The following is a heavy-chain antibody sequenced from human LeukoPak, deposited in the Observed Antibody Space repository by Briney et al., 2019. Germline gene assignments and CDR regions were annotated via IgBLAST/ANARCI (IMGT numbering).Heavy chain of an antibody. CDR1: GFTFSSYG. CDR2: IWYDGSNK. CDR3: ARDLGSSWYDDWFDP. J-gene: IGHJ5*02. V-gene: IGHV3-33*01. Sequence: PGGSLRLSCAASGFTFSSYGMHWVRQAPGKGLEWVAVIWYDGSNKYYADSVKGRFTISRDNSKNTLYLQMNSLRAEDTAVYYCARDLGSSWYDDWFDPWGQGTLVTVSS. D-gene: IGHD6-13*01.